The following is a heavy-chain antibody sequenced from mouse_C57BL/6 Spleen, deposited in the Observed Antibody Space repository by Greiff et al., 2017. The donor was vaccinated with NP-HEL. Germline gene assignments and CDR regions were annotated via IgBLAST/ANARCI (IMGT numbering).Heavy chain of an antibody. CDR2: INPYNGGT. CDR1: GYTFTDYY. D-gene: IGHD1-1*01. Sequence: EVQLQQSGPVLVKPGASVKMSCKASGYTFTDYYMNWVKQSHGKSLEWIGVINPYNGGTSYNQKFKGKATLTVDKSSSTAYMELNSLTSEDSAVYYCARGSSLYYYAMDYWGQGTSVTVSS. CDR3: ARGSSLYYYAMDY. V-gene: IGHV1-19*01. J-gene: IGHJ4*01.